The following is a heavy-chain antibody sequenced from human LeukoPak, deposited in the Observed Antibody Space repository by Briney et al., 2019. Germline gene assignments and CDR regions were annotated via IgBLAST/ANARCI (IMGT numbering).Heavy chain of an antibody. CDR3: ARGRRLGELSRWDY. V-gene: IGHV3-7*01. Sequence: GGSLRLSCAASGFTFSSYWMSWVRQAPGKGLEWVANIKQDGSEKYYVDSVKGRFTISRDNAKNSLYLQMNSLRAEDTAVYYCARGRRLGELSRWDYWGQGTLVTVSS. CDR1: GFTFSSYW. CDR2: IKQDGSEK. D-gene: IGHD3-16*02. J-gene: IGHJ4*02.